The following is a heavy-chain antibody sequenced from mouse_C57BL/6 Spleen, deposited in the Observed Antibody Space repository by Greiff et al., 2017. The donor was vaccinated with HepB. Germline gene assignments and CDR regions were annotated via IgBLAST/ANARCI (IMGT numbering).Heavy chain of an antibody. CDR3: ARSRTGTGYYFDY. V-gene: IGHV1-80*01. J-gene: IGHJ2*01. CDR1: GYAFSSYW. Sequence: QVQLQQSGAELVKPGASVKISCKASGYAFSSYWMNWVKQRPGKGLEWIGQIYPGDGDTNYNGKFKGKATLTADKSSSTAYMQLSSLTSEDSAVYFCARSRTGTGYYFDYWGQGTTLTVSS. D-gene: IGHD4-1*01. CDR2: IYPGDGDT.